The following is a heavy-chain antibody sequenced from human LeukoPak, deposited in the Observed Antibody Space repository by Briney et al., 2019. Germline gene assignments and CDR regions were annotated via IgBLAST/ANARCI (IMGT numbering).Heavy chain of an antibody. D-gene: IGHD3-22*01. Sequence: ETLSLTCXXSGGSISSYYWSWIRQPPGKGLEWIGYIYYSGSTNYNPSLKSRVTISVDTSKNQFSLKLSSVTAADTAVYYCASGYYDSSGYYPAGYWGQGTLVTVSS. CDR1: GGSISSYY. V-gene: IGHV4-59*12. CDR2: IYYSGST. CDR3: ASGYYDSSGYYPAGY. J-gene: IGHJ4*02.